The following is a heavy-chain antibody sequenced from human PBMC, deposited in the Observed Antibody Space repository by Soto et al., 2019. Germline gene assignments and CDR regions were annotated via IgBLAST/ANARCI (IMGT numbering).Heavy chain of an antibody. J-gene: IGHJ3*02. CDR2: INHSGST. V-gene: IGHV4-34*01. CDR1: SGSISTYY. Sequence: SETLSLTCTVSSGSISTYYWSWIRQPPGKGLEWIGEINHSGSTNYSPSLKSRVTISVDTSKNQFSLKLSSVTAADTGVYYCARPQTTMAYGIWGQGTMVT. CDR3: ARPQTTMAYGI. D-gene: IGHD5-12*01.